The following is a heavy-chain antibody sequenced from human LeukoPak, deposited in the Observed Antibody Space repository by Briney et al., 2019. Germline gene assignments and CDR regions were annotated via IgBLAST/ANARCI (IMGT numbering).Heavy chain of an antibody. V-gene: IGHV3-30*02. J-gene: IGHJ3*02. CDR2: IRYDGSNK. CDR3: AKDILYYYDSDDAFDI. D-gene: IGHD3-22*01. Sequence: QAGGSLRLSCAASGFTFSSYGMHWVRQAPGKGLEWVAFIRYDGSNKYYADSVKGRFTISRDNSKNTLYLQMNSLRAEDTAVYYCAKDILYYYDSDDAFDIWGQGTMVTVSS. CDR1: GFTFSSYG.